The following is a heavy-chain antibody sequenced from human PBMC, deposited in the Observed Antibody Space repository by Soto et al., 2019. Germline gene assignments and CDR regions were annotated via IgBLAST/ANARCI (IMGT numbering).Heavy chain of an antibody. CDR1: GGSISSSNW. CDR3: ARVKAAAGTSQYYFDY. D-gene: IGHD6-13*01. J-gene: IGHJ4*02. CDR2: IYHSGST. V-gene: IGHV4-4*02. Sequence: SETLSLTCAVSGGSISSSNWWSWVRQPPGKGLEWTGEIYHSGSTNYNPSLKSRVTISVDKSKNQFSLKLSSVTAADTAVYYCARVKAAAGTSQYYFDYWGQGTLVTVSS.